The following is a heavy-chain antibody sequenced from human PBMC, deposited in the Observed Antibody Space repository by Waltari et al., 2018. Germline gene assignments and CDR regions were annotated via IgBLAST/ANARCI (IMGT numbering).Heavy chain of an antibody. D-gene: IGHD3-10*01. V-gene: IGHV4-39*07. CDR2: IYYSGST. J-gene: IGHJ4*02. CDR1: GGSISSRSYY. CDR3: ARSLLWFGAYYFDY. Sequence: QLQLQESGPGLVKPSESLSLTCTVSGGSISSRSYYWGWIRQPPGKGLEWIGSIYYSGSTYYNPSLKSRVTISVDTSKNRFSLKLSSVTAADTAVYYCARSLLWFGAYYFDYWGQGTLVTVSS.